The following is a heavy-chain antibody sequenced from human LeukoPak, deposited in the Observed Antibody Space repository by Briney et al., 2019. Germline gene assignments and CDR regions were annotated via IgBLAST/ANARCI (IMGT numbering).Heavy chain of an antibody. J-gene: IGHJ4*02. CDR1: GGSISSGSYY. CDR2: IYTSGST. D-gene: IGHD6-13*01. V-gene: IGHV4-61*02. Sequence: SQTLSLTXTVSGGSISSGSYYWSWIRQPAGEGLEWIGRIYTSGSTNYNPSLKSRVTISVDTSKNQFSLKLSSVTAADTAVYYCARMGIADDYWGQGTLVTVSS. CDR3: ARMGIADDY.